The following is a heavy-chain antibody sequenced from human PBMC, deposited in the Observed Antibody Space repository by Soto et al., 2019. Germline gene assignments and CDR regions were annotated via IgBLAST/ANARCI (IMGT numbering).Heavy chain of an antibody. J-gene: IGHJ4*02. V-gene: IGHV3-7*03. CDR2: IKQDGSEK. Sequence: EVQLVESGGGLVQPGGSLRLSCAASGFTFSSYWMSWVRQAPGKGLEWVANIKQDGSEKYYVDSVKGRFTISRDNAKNSLHLQMNSLRAEDTAVYYCARTKWFNSVFFDYWGQGTLVTVSS. D-gene: IGHD3-10*01. CDR3: ARTKWFNSVFFDY. CDR1: GFTFSSYW.